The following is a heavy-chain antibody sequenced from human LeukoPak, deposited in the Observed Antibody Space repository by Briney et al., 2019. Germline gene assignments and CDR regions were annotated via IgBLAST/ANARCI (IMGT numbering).Heavy chain of an antibody. CDR1: GFIFNYYA. CDR3: AKSGYSSGWFRAFDI. J-gene: IGHJ3*02. CDR2: ISGSDGST. D-gene: IGHD6-19*01. V-gene: IGHV3-23*01. Sequence: GGSLRLSCATSGFIFNYYAMSWVRQAPGKGLEWVSGISGSDGSTYYADSVKGRFSISRDNSKKTLFLQMNSLRAEDTAVYYCAKSGYSSGWFRAFDIWGQGTLVTVSS.